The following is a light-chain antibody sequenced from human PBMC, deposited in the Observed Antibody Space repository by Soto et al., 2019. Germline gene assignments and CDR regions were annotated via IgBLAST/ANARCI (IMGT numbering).Light chain of an antibody. Sequence: DIVMTQSPDSLTVSLGERATINCKSSQSLLYTSNNKNYLAWLQQKPGQPPKLLMYWASTRESGVPDRFSGSGSGTDFTLTINTVQAEDVAVYYCQQHYSTPLAFGQGTRLEIK. CDR3: QQHYSTPLA. J-gene: IGKJ5*01. V-gene: IGKV4-1*01. CDR2: WAS. CDR1: QSLLYTSNNKNY.